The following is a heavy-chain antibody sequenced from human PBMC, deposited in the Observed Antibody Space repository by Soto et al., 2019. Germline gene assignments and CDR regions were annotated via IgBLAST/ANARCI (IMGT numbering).Heavy chain of an antibody. CDR1: GFTFSRYW. J-gene: IGHJ3*02. CDR3: ARGDYYDTSGPFSDAFDI. D-gene: IGHD3-22*01. V-gene: IGHV3-7*04. CDR2: IKQDGSEK. Sequence: PGGSLRLSCAASGFTFSRYWVSWVRQAPGKGLEWVANIKQDGSEKWYVDSVKGRFTVSRDNAKNSLYLQMNSLRAEDTAVYFCARGDYYDTSGPFSDAFDIWGQGTMVTVSS.